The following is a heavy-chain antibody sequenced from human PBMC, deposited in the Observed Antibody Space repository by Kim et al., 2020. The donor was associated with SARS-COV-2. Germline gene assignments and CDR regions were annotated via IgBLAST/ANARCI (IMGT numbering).Heavy chain of an antibody. Sequence: SETLSLTCAVSGGSISSSNWWSWVRQPPGKGLEWIGEIYHSGSTNYNPSLKSRVTISVDKSKNQFSLKLSSVTAADTAVYYCARVIAVAGTRSHWLDPWGQGTLVTVSS. CDR3: ARVIAVAGTRSHWLDP. V-gene: IGHV4-4*02. J-gene: IGHJ5*02. D-gene: IGHD6-19*01. CDR2: IYHSGST. CDR1: GGSISSSNW.